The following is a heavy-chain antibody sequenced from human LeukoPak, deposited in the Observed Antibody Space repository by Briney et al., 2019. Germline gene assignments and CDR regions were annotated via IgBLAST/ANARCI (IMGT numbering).Heavy chain of an antibody. CDR1: GYTFTSYD. Sequence: ASVKVSCKASGYTFTSYDINWVRQATGQGLEWMGWMNPNSGNTGYAQKFQGRVTITRNTSISTAYMELSSLRSEDTAVYHCARGTPYGDYNRREFDPWGQGTLVTVSS. J-gene: IGHJ5*02. CDR2: MNPNSGNT. D-gene: IGHD4-17*01. CDR3: ARGTPYGDYNRREFDP. V-gene: IGHV1-8*03.